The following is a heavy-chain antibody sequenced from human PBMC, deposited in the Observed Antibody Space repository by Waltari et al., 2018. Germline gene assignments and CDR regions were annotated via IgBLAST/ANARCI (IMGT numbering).Heavy chain of an antibody. CDR2: IIPIFGEA. CDR3: ARVSSSWAEDYYYYGMDV. CDR1: GGTFSSYA. V-gene: IGHV1-69*01. D-gene: IGHD6-13*01. J-gene: IGHJ6*02. Sequence: QVQLVQSGAEVKKPGSSVKVSCKASGGTFSSYAISWVRQAPGQGLEWMGGIIPIFGEANYAQKFQGSVTITADESTSTAYMELSSLRSEDTAVYYCARVSSSWAEDYYYYGMDVWGQGTTVTVSS.